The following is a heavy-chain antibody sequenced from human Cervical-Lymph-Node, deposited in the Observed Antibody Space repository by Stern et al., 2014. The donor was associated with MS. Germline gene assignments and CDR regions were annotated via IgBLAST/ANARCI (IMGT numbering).Heavy chain of an antibody. CDR1: GYTFSSYG. CDR3: ARKGYSSAWYGYFDY. J-gene: IGHJ4*02. Sequence: VQLVESGAEVKMPGASVKVSCKASGYTFSSYGLSWVRQAPGQGLEWMGWISAHAGNNNYTQNLQGRGTMTADTSTSTAYMELRSLRSDDTAMYYCARKGYSSAWYGYFDYWGQGTVVIVSS. D-gene: IGHD6-19*01. CDR2: ISAHAGNN. V-gene: IGHV1-18*01.